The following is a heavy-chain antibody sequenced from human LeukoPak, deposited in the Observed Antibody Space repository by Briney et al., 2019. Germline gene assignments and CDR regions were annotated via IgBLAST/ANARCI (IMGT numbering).Heavy chain of an antibody. V-gene: IGHV5-51*01. CDR3: ATRFRYSSSWYYFDY. Sequence: GESLKISCKGSGYGFTSYWIGWVRQMPGKGLEWMGIIYPGDSDTRYSPSFQGQVTISADKSISTAYLQWSSLKASDPAMYYCATRFRYSSSWYYFDYWGQGTLVTVSS. CDR2: IYPGDSDT. CDR1: GYGFTSYW. J-gene: IGHJ4*02. D-gene: IGHD6-13*01.